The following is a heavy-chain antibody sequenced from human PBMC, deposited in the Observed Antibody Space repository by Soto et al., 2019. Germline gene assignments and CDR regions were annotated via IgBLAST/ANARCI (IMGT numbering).Heavy chain of an antibody. J-gene: IGHJ4*02. Sequence: QVQLVESGGGVVQPGRSLRLSCAASGFAFSTYGMHWVRQAPGKGLEWVAVIWYDGSNKYYVDSVKGRSTISRDNSKNTLYLQMNSLRAEDTAVYYWARDYGRGFDYWGQGTLVTVSS. CDR3: ARDYGRGFDY. CDR2: IWYDGSNK. CDR1: GFAFSTYG. D-gene: IGHD3-16*01. V-gene: IGHV3-33*01.